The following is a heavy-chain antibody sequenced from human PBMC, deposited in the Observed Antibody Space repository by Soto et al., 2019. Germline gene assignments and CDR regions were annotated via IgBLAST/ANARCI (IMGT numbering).Heavy chain of an antibody. CDR1: SGSISSGDYY. J-gene: IGHJ6*02. CDR3: ARGLHSSASDFYYYGLDV. Sequence: TLSLTCTVSSGSISSGDYYWSWIRQPPGKGLEWIGYIYYSGSTYYNPSLKSRLSISVDTSKNHFSLKLTSVTAADTAVYYCARGLHSSASDFYYYGLDVWGQGTTVTVSS. CDR2: IYYSGST. D-gene: IGHD6-19*01. V-gene: IGHV4-30-4*01.